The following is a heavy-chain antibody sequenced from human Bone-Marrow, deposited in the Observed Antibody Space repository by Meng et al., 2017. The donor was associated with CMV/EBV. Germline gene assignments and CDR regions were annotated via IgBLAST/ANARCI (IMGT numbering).Heavy chain of an antibody. CDR1: GFTFDDYA. Sequence: SLKISCAASGFTFDDYAMHWVRQAPGKGLERVSSISWNSDRIDYAAPVKGRFTISRDNAKNFLYVQMNSLKPEDTALYYCAKDIGAYAGFETWGQGTMVTVSS. CDR2: ISWNSDRI. J-gene: IGHJ3*02. V-gene: IGHV3-9*01. D-gene: IGHD4-23*01. CDR3: AKDIGAYAGFET.